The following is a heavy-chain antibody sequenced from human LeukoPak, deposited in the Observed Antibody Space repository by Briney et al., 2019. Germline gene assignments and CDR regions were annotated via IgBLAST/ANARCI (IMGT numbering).Heavy chain of an antibody. Sequence: SVKGSCKASGGTFSSYAISWVRQAPGQGLEWMGRIIPIFGIANYAQKFQGRVTITADKSTSTAYMELSSLRSEDRAVYYCARVEPTGWFDAWGQGTLVTVSS. CDR2: IIPIFGIA. D-gene: IGHD1-14*01. J-gene: IGHJ5*02. CDR1: GGTFSSYA. CDR3: ARVEPTGWFDA. V-gene: IGHV1-69*04.